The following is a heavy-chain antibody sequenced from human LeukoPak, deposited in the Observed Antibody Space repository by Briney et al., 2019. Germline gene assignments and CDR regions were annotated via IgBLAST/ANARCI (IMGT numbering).Heavy chain of an antibody. D-gene: IGHD3-10*01. CDR3: ARGVYYGSGSAFDY. V-gene: IGHV4-30-2*01. CDR2: IYHSGST. Sequence: PSQTLSLTCTVSGGSISSGGYYWSWIRQPPGKGLEWIGYIYHSGSTYYNPSLKSRVTISVDRSKNQFSLKLSSVTAADTAVYYCARGVYYGSGSAFDYWGQGTLVTVSS. J-gene: IGHJ4*02. CDR1: GGSISSGGYY.